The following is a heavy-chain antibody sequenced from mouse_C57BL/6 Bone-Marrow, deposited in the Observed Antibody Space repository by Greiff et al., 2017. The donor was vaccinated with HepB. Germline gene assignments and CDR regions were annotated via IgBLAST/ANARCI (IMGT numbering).Heavy chain of an antibody. CDR1: GFSLTSYG. D-gene: IGHD1-1*01. J-gene: IGHJ3*01. V-gene: IGHV2-5*01. CDR2: IWRGGST. CDR3: AKKGYYGSSYVGFAY. Sequence: VKLMESGPGLVQPSQSLSITCTVSGFSLTSYGVHWVRQSPGKGLEWLGVIWRGGSTDYNAAFMSRLSITKDNSKSQVFFKMNSLQADDTAIYYCAKKGYYGSSYVGFAYWGQGTLVTVSA.